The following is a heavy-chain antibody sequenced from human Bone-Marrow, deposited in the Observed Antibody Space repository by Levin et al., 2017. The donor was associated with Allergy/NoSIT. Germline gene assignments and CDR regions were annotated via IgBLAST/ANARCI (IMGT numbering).Heavy chain of an antibody. CDR3: ARLDFNYGSYY. CDR1: GFTISNNY. CDR2: IYSFGST. Sequence: GESLKISCVVSGFTISNNYMSWVRQASGKGLEWVAVIYSFGSTNYADSVKGRFTISRANSENTLYLQMNSLRAEDTAIYYCARLDFNYGSYYWGQGSLVTVSS. J-gene: IGHJ4*02. V-gene: IGHV3-66*04. D-gene: IGHD3-10*01.